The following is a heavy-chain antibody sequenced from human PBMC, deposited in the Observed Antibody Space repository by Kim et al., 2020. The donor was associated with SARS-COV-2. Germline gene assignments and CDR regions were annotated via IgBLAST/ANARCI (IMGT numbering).Heavy chain of an antibody. Sequence: GGSLRLSCAASGFTLSNHKMNWVRQAPGKGLEWVSYISSSGSTIYYADSVKGRFTITRDNAKNSIYLQMNSLRDEDTAVYFCAREGAAAGVDLDYWGQEALVVIAS. D-gene: IGHD6-25*01. CDR2: ISSSGSTI. CDR1: GFTLSNHK. CDR3: AREGAAAGVDLDY. J-gene: IGHJ4*02. V-gene: IGHV3-48*02.